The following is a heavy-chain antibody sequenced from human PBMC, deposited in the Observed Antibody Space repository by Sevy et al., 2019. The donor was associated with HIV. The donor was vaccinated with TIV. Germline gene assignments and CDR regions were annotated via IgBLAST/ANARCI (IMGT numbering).Heavy chain of an antibody. Sequence: SETLSLTCAVSGGSISSGGYSWSWIRQPPGKGLEWIGYIYHSGSTYYNPSLKSRVTISVDRSKNQFSLKLSSVTAADTAVYYCARDELGFDYWGQGTLVTVSS. V-gene: IGHV4-30-2*01. D-gene: IGHD7-27*01. J-gene: IGHJ4*02. CDR2: IYHSGST. CDR1: GGSISSGGYS. CDR3: ARDELGFDY.